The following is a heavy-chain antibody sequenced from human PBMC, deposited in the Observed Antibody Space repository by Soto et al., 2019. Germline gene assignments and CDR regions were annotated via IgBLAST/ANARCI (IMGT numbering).Heavy chain of an antibody. CDR2: ISAYDANT. J-gene: IGHJ5*02. CDR1: GYTFTSYN. V-gene: IGHV1-18*01. CDR3: ARDPPQKYYGSGGHYDWFDP. D-gene: IGHD3-10*01. Sequence: QVQLVQSGAEVKTPGASVKVSCKASGYTFTSYNINWVRQAPGQGLEWMGWISAYDANTNYAQKFQGRVTMTTDTSTSTAYMELRSLRSDDTAVYYGARDPPQKYYGSGGHYDWFDPWGQGTLVTVSP.